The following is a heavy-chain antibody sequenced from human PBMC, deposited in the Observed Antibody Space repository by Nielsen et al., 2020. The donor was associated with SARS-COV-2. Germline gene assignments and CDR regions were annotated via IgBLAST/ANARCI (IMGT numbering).Heavy chain of an antibody. CDR3: AYTTDGWVRSFDF. CDR2: IYHSGST. J-gene: IGHJ4*02. V-gene: IGHV4-4*02. D-gene: IGHD5-24*01. Sequence: SETLSLTCAVSGGSISSSNWWSWVRQPPGKGLEWIGEIYHSGSTYNPSLKSRVTISVDTSKNQFSLKLSSVTAADTAVYFCAYTTDGWVRSFDFWGQGTLVTVSS. CDR1: GGSISSSNW.